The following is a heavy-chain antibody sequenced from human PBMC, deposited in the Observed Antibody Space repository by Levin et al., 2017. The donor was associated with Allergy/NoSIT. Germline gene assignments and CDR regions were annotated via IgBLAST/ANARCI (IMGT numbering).Heavy chain of an antibody. J-gene: IGHJ4*02. V-gene: IGHV3-23*01. CDR1: GFTFSNYA. D-gene: IGHD3-22*01. CDR2: ISGGGGTI. Sequence: LTGGSLRLSCAASGFTFSNYAVRWVRQAPGKGLEWVSAISGGGGTIYYADSVKGRFTISRDNSRNTVYLQMNNVRVEDTAIYYCARRDDNGWLDYWGQGTLVTVSS. CDR3: ARRDDNGWLDY.